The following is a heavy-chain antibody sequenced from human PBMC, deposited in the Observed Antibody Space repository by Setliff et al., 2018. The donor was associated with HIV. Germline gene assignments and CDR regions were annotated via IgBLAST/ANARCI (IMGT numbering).Heavy chain of an antibody. Sequence: KTSETLSLTCTVSGGSINSYYWSWIRQPPGKGLEWIGYISYSGSTNYNPSLKSRVTISVDTSKNQFSLKLSSVTAADTAVYYCARLCIAAAGTRSIPWYFDLWGRGTLVTVSS. CDR3: ARLCIAAAGTRSIPWYFDL. V-gene: IGHV4-59*08. CDR1: GGSINSYY. J-gene: IGHJ2*01. D-gene: IGHD6-13*01. CDR2: ISYSGST.